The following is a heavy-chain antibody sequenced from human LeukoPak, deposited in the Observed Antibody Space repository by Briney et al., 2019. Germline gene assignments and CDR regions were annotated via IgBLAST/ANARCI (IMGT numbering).Heavy chain of an antibody. D-gene: IGHD3-22*01. CDR1: GFTFSDYY. V-gene: IGHV3-11*01. J-gene: IGHJ4*02. CDR3: ARDYYYDSNGYYGY. Sequence: PGGSLRLSCAASGFTFSDYYMSWIRQAPGKGLEWVSYISSSGSTIYYADSVKGRFTISRENAKNSLYLQMNSLRAEDTAVYYCARDYYYDSNGYYGYWGQGTLVTVSS. CDR2: ISSSGSTI.